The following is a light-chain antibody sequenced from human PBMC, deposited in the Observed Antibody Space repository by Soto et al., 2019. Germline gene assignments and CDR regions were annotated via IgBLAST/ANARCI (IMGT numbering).Light chain of an antibody. CDR3: QQYNNWPLT. Sequence: EIVRTQAPAALAFSRGKGGTHYCRASQSVSSNLAWYQQKPGQAPRLLISGASTRATGVPARFSGSGSGTEFTLTITSLQSEDFAVYCCQQYNNWPLTFGPGTRLEI. V-gene: IGKV3D-15*01. J-gene: IGKJ5*01. CDR1: QSVSSN. CDR2: GAS.